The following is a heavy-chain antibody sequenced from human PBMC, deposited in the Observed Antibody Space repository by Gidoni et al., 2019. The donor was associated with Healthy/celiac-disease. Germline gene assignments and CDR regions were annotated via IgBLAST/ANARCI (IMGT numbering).Heavy chain of an antibody. Sequence: QVQLQQWGAGLLKPSETLSLTCAVYGASFRGYYWSWIRQPPGKGLEWIGEINHSGSTNYNPSLKSRVTISVDTSKNQFSLKLSSVTAADTAVYYCARGLTMVRGTKFGRDVWGQGTTVTVSS. CDR1: GASFRGYY. CDR3: ARGLTMVRGTKFGRDV. CDR2: INHSGST. V-gene: IGHV4-34*01. J-gene: IGHJ6*02. D-gene: IGHD3-10*01.